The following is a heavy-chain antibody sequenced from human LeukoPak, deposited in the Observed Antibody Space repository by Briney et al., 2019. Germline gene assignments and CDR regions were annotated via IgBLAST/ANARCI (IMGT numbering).Heavy chain of an antibody. J-gene: IGHJ6*03. CDR2: IKQEGSEK. V-gene: IGHV3-7*01. CDR1: GFTLSSYW. Sequence: PGGSLRLSCAASGFTLSSYWMSWVRQAPGKGLEWVANIKQEGSEKYYVDSVKGRFTISRDNAKNSLYLQMNSLRAEDTAVYYCARQPALLRRDYYMDVWGKGTTVTVSS. D-gene: IGHD3-3*01. CDR3: ARQPALLRRDYYMDV.